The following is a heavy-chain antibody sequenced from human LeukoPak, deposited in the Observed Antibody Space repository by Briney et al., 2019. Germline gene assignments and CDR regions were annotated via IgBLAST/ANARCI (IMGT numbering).Heavy chain of an antibody. D-gene: IGHD6-19*01. Sequence: GGSLRLSCAASGFTVSSNYMSWVRQAPGKGLEWVSVIYSGGSTYYADSVKGRFTISRDNSKNTLYLQMNSLRAEDTAVYCCARVAVKAVAGTRTEPFDYWGQGTLVTVSS. V-gene: IGHV3-53*01. CDR2: IYSGGST. CDR3: ARVAVKAVAGTRTEPFDY. CDR1: GFTVSSNY. J-gene: IGHJ4*02.